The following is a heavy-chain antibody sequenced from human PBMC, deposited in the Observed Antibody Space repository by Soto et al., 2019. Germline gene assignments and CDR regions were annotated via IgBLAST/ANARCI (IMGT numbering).Heavy chain of an antibody. D-gene: IGHD5-18*01. CDR3: ARDREGYSYAWYFDL. CDR2: ISYDGSNK. CDR1: GFTFSSYA. V-gene: IGHV3-30*04. J-gene: IGHJ2*01. Sequence: GGSLRLSCAASGFTFSSYAMHWVRQAPGKGLEWVAVISYDGSNKYYADSVKGRFTISRDNSKNTLYLQMNSLRAEDTAVYYCARDREGYSYAWYFDLWGRGTLVTVSS.